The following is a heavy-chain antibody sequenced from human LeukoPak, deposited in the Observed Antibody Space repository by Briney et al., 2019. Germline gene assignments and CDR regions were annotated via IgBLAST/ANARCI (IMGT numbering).Heavy chain of an antibody. V-gene: IGHV4-39*01. CDR2: IYYSGST. Sequence: PSETLSLTCTVSGGSISSSSYYWGWIRQPPGKGLEWIGSIYYSGSTYYNPSLKSRVTISVDTSKNQFSLKLSSVTAADTAVYYCARLVRSGYSGYDSIHLDYWGQGTLVTVSS. J-gene: IGHJ4*02. CDR3: ARLVRSGYSGYDSIHLDY. D-gene: IGHD5-12*01. CDR1: GGSISSSSYY.